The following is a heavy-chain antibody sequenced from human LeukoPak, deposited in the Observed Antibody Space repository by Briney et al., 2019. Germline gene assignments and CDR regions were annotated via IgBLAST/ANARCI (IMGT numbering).Heavy chain of an antibody. Sequence: SETLSLTCAVYGGSFSGYYWSWIRQPPGKGLEWIGEINHSGSTNYNPSLKSRVTISVDTSKNQFSLKLSSVTAADTAVYYCARGESTSAYSSGWYGHFDYWGQGTLVTVSS. CDR2: INHSGST. J-gene: IGHJ4*02. V-gene: IGHV4-34*01. CDR1: GGSFSGYY. D-gene: IGHD6-19*01. CDR3: ARGESTSAYSSGWYGHFDY.